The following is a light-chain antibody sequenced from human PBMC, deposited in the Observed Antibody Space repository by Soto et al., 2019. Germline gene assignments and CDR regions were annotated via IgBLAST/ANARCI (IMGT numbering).Light chain of an antibody. Sequence: QSALTQPASVSGSPGQSITISCTGTSSDVGVYNYVSWYQQHPGKAPKLMIYAVSNRPSGVSNRFSGSKSGKTASLSISGLQAEDEADYYCSSYTSSRTLVVFGGGTKLTVL. V-gene: IGLV2-14*01. CDR1: SSDVGVYNY. J-gene: IGLJ2*01. CDR2: AVS. CDR3: SSYTSSRTLVV.